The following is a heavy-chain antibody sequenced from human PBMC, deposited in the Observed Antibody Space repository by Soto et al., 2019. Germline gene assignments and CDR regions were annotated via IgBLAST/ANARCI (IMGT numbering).Heavy chain of an antibody. V-gene: IGHV3-7*01. D-gene: IGHD6-25*01. CDR2: IKQDGSEK. J-gene: IGHJ6*02. CDR3: ARDVRRYGMDV. Sequence: GGSLRLSCAASGFTFSSYWMSLVRQAPGKGLEWVANIKQDGSEKYYVDSVKGRFTISRDNAKNSMYLQMNSLRAEDTAVYYCARDVRRYGMDVWGQGPTVTVYS. CDR1: GFTFSSYW.